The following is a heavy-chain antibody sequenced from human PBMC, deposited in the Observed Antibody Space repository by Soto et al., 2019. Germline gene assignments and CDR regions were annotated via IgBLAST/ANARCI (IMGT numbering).Heavy chain of an antibody. CDR2: ISGNGRII. J-gene: IGHJ4*02. Sequence: GGSLRLSCATSGFIFSDYYMHWIRQAPGKGLEWISYISGNGRIIQYADSAKGRFTISRDNAKNSLYLQMNSLRAEDTAVYYCARWTPAAILRCFDYWGQGTLVTVSS. V-gene: IGHV3-11*04. CDR3: ARWTPAAILRCFDY. D-gene: IGHD2-2*01. CDR1: GFIFSDYY.